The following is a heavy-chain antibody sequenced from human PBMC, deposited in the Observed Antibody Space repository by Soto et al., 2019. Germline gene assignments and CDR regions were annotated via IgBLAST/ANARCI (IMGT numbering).Heavy chain of an antibody. V-gene: IGHV3-66*01. CDR1: GFTVSSKY. Sequence: EVQLVESGGGLVQPGGSQRLSCAASGFTVSSKYMSWVRQAPGKGLEWVSVIYSGGSTFYADSVRGRFTSARDNSKNTVELQMKSLRAEDAAVYYCAGDPWAADYWGQGTLVTVSS. CDR2: IYSGGST. J-gene: IGHJ4*02. CDR3: AGDPWAADY. D-gene: IGHD3-16*01.